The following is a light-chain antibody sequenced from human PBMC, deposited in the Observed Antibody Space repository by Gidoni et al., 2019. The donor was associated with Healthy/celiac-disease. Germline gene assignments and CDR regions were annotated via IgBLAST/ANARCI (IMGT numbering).Light chain of an antibody. J-gene: IGLJ2*01. CDR3: QAWDSIVV. CDR1: KLGDKY. CDR2: QDS. Sequence: SYELTQPPSVCVSPGQTASITCTGDKLGDKYACWYQQKPGQSPVLVIYQDSKRPSGIPERFSGSNSGNTATLTISGTQAMDEADYYCQAWDSIVVFGGGTKLTVL. V-gene: IGLV3-1*01.